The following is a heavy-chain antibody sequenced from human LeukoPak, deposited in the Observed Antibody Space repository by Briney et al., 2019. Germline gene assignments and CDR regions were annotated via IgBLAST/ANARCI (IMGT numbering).Heavy chain of an antibody. D-gene: IGHD5-12*01. CDR3: ARDGYSGYDAGLCGY. CDR2: FDPEDGET. CDR1: GYTLTELS. Sequence: ASVKVSCTVSGYTLTELSMHWVRQAPGKGLEWMGGFDPEDGETIYAQKFQGRVTMTEDTSTDTAYMELSSLRSEDTAVYYCARDGYSGYDAGLCGYWGQGTLVTVSS. V-gene: IGHV1-24*01. J-gene: IGHJ4*02.